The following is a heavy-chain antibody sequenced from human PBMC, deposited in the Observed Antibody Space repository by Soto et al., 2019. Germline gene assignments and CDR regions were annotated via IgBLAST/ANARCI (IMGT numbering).Heavy chain of an antibody. Sequence: SGTVSIISTVLGSHIPTVHLSWIRQHPGKGLEWIGYIYYTGTTNYNPSLKSRVTISVDTSKNQFSLKLSSVTAADTAVYYCARGQNYGYSTFDIWGQGTMVT. V-gene: IGHV4-59*01. D-gene: IGHD5-18*01. CDR1: GSHIPTVH. CDR3: ARGQNYGYSTFDI. J-gene: IGHJ3*02. CDR2: IYYTGTT.